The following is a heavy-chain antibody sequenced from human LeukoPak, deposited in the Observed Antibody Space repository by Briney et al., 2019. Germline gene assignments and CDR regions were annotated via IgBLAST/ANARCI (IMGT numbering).Heavy chain of an antibody. J-gene: IGHJ4*02. CDR1: GFTFSSYA. CDR3: ARDPYSSGWFRGYYFDY. V-gene: IGHV3-30-3*01. CDR2: ISYDGSNK. Sequence: GGSLRPSCAASGFTFSSYAMHWVRQAPGKGLEWVAVISYDGSNKYYADSVKGRFTISRDNSKNTLYLQMNSLRAEDTAVYYCARDPYSSGWFRGYYFDYWGQGTLVTVSS. D-gene: IGHD6-19*01.